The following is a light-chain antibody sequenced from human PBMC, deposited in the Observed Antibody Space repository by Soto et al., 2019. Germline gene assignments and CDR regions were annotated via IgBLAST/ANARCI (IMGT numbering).Light chain of an antibody. CDR2: GAS. CDR1: RRVSSDY. J-gene: IGKJ2*01. CDR3: LQSGSSPYT. Sequence: EVVLTQSPGTLSLSPGDTATLSCRTSRRVSSDYLAWYQQKPGQAPRLLIYGASSRATDIPDRFGGGGSGTDFTLSISRLEPEDFAVYYCLQSGSSPYTFGQGTKLEI. V-gene: IGKV3-20*01.